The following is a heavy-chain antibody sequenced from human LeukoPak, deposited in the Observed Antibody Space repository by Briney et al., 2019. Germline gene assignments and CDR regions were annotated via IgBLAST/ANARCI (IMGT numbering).Heavy chain of an antibody. J-gene: IGHJ3*02. CDR2: ISGSGGST. Sequence: PGGSLRLSCAASGFTFSSYAMGWVRQAPGKGLEWVSAISGSGGSTYYADSVKGRFTISRDNSKNTLYLQMNSLRAEDTAVYYCAKVVFDSSGYYGDAFDIWGQGTMVTVSS. CDR1: GFTFSSYA. D-gene: IGHD3-22*01. V-gene: IGHV3-23*01. CDR3: AKVVFDSSGYYGDAFDI.